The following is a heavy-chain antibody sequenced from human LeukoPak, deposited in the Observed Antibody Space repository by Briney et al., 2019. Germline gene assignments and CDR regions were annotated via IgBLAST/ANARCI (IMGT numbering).Heavy chain of an antibody. D-gene: IGHD2-2*03. CDR2: ISSSSSTI. V-gene: IGHV3-48*02. CDR1: GFTFSSYS. Sequence: QPGGSLRLSCAASGFTFSSYSMNWVRQAPGKGLEWVSYISSSSSTIYYADSVKGRFTISRDNAKNSLYLQMNSLRDEDTAVYYCAKIPGYCSSTSCYSVDYWGQGTLVTVSS. J-gene: IGHJ4*02. CDR3: AKIPGYCSSTSCYSVDY.